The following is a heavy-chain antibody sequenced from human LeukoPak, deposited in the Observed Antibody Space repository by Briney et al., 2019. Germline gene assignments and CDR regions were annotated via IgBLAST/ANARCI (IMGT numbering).Heavy chain of an antibody. V-gene: IGHV3-21*04. CDR1: GFTFSSYS. Sequence: GGSLRLSCAASGFTFSSYSMNWVRQAPGKGLEWVSSISSSSSYIYYTDSVKGRFTISRDNSKNTLFLQMNSLRAEDTAVYYCVRGFRGYSFDYWGQGTLVTVSS. CDR3: VRGFRGYSFDY. J-gene: IGHJ4*02. CDR2: ISSSSSYI.